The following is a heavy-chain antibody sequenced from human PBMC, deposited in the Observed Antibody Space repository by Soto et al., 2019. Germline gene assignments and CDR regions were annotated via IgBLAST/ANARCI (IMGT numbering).Heavy chain of an antibody. J-gene: IGHJ4*02. CDR2: INHSGST. CDR1: GGSFSGYY. CDR3: ASRMGSGRYYFDY. V-gene: IGHV4-34*01. Sequence: PSETLSLTCAVYGGSFSGYYWSWIRQSPGKGLEWIGEINHSGSTNYNPSLKSRVAISMDTSKNQFSLKLNSVTAADTAVFYCASRMGSGRYYFDYWGQGTLVTVSS. D-gene: IGHD3-10*01.